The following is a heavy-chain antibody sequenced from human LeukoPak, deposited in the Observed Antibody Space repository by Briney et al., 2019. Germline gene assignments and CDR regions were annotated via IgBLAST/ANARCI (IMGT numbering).Heavy chain of an antibody. CDR1: GFTFRAYT. CDR3: ARAPTYYYDSSGYLY. J-gene: IGHJ4*02. Sequence: GGSLRLSCAASGFTFRAYTMNWVRQAPGKGLEWVSSISSSSSYIYYADSVKGRFTISRDNAKNSLYLQMNSLRAEDTAVYYCARAPTYYYDSSGYLYWGQGTLVTVSS. V-gene: IGHV3-21*01. D-gene: IGHD3-22*01. CDR2: ISSSSSYI.